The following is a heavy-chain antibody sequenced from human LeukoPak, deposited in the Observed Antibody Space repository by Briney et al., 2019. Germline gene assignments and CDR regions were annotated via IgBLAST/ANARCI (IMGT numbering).Heavy chain of an antibody. V-gene: IGHV4-39*01. CDR1: GGSISSSSYY. CDR2: IYYSGST. CDR3: ARSQMLTVTTGYFDY. J-gene: IGHJ4*02. D-gene: IGHD4-17*01. Sequence: SETLSLTCTVSGGSISSSSYYWGWLRQPPGKGLEWIGSIYYSGSTYYNPSLKSRVTISVDTSKNQFSLKLSSVTAADTAVYYCARSQMLTVTTGYFDYWGQGTLVTVSS.